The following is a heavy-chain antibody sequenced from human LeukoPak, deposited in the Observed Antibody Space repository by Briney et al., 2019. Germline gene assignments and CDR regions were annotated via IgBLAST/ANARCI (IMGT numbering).Heavy chain of an antibody. CDR1: GGSFSGYY. CDR2: INHSRST. Sequence: SQTLSLTCTVYGGSFSGYYWSWIRQPPGKGLERIGEINHSRSTNYNPSLKSRVTISVDTSKNQFSLKLSSVTAADTAVYYCARDGGTTVVIGYYYYGMDVWGQGTTVTVSS. D-gene: IGHD4-23*01. J-gene: IGHJ6*02. CDR3: ARDGGTTVVIGYYYYGMDV. V-gene: IGHV4-34*01.